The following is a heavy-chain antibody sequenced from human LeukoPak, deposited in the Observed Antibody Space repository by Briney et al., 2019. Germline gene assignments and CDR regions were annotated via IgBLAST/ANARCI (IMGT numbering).Heavy chain of an antibody. CDR3: ATIKRGSIFGYFDF. D-gene: IGHD5-18*01. Sequence: SETLCLTCTVSGGSISSHYWSWIRQPPGKGLEWIAYLFDSVNTKDNPSLQSRLTLSADTSKNQFSLRLSSVTAADTAVYYCATIKRGSIFGYFDFWGQGIKVTVSS. CDR2: LFDSVNT. J-gene: IGHJ4*02. CDR1: GGSISSHY. V-gene: IGHV4-59*11.